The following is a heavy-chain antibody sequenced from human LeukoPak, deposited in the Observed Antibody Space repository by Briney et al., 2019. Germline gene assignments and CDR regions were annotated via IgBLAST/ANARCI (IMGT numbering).Heavy chain of an antibody. V-gene: IGHV4-4*07. CDR2: IYTSGST. D-gene: IGHD2-2*01. J-gene: IGHJ4*02. CDR3: ARGSIVVVPAAIGYYFDY. Sequence: SETLSLTCTVSGGSISSYYWSWIRQPAGKGLEWIGRIYTSGSTNYNPSLKSRVTMSVDTSKNQFSLKLSSVTAADTAVYYCARGSIVVVPAAIGYYFDYWGQGTLVTVSS. CDR1: GGSISSYY.